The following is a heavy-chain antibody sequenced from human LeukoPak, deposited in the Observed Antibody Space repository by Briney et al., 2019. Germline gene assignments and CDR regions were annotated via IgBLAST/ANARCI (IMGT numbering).Heavy chain of an antibody. CDR2: IYYSGST. V-gene: IGHV4-59*01. CDR3: AKSLPGIAAAGRY. J-gene: IGHJ4*02. CDR1: GGSISSYY. Sequence: SETLSLTCTVSGGSISSYYWSWIRQPPGKGLEWIGYIYYSGSTNYNPSLKSRVTISVDTSKNQFSLKLSSVTAADTAVYYCAKSLPGIAAAGRYWGQGTLVTVSS. D-gene: IGHD6-13*01.